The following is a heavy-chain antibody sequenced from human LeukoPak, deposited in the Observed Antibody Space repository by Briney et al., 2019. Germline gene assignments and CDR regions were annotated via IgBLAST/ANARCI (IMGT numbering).Heavy chain of an antibody. CDR1: GFAFDKYA. J-gene: IGHJ4*02. CDR2: ISRNSAVI. D-gene: IGHD2/OR15-2a*01. V-gene: IGHV3-9*01. Sequence: GGSLRLSCAASGFAFDKYAMHWVRQAPGKGLEWVSGISRNSAVIGYADSVKGRFTISRDNAKNSLYLQMNSLRVEDTALYYCAKDIGPNSNYFDYWGQGTVVTVSS. CDR3: AKDIGPNSNYFDY.